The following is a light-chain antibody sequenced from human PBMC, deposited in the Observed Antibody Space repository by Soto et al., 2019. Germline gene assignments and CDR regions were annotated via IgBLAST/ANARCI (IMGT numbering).Light chain of an antibody. CDR1: SSDVGGYIY. Sequence: QSALTQPCSVSGSPGQSVTISCTGTSSDVGGYIYVSWYQQYPAKAPKVMIYDVSRRPSGVPDRFSGSKSGNTASLTISGLQAEDEAVYYCCSYAGNKTVVFGGGTKVTVL. CDR2: DVS. CDR3: CSYAGNKTVV. J-gene: IGLJ3*02. V-gene: IGLV2-11*01.